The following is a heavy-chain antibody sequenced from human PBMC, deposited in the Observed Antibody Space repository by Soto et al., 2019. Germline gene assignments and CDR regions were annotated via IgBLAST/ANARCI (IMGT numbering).Heavy chain of an antibody. CDR2: INAGNGNT. CDR3: ARGRVVAASYYFDY. D-gene: IGHD2-15*01. J-gene: IGHJ4*02. Sequence: ASVKVSCKASGYTFTSYAMHWVRQAPGQRLEWMGWINAGNGNTKYSQKFQGRVTITRDTSASTAYMELSSLRSEDTAVYYCARGRVVAASYYFDYWGQGTLVTVSS. CDR1: GYTFTSYA. V-gene: IGHV1-3*01.